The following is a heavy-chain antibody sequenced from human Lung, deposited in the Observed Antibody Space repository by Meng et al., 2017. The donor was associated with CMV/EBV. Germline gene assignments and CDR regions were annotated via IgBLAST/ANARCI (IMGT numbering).Heavy chain of an antibody. J-gene: IGHJ4*02. Sequence: SGGSDSSASYYWSWIRQPPGKGLEWIGYIYYSGRTNYNPSLKSRVTISLDTSKNQFSLDLTSVTAADTAVYYCARETITRPRNSFDYWGQGTLVTVSS. V-gene: IGHV4-61*01. CDR2: IYYSGRT. D-gene: IGHD3-10*01. CDR1: GGSDSSASYY. CDR3: ARETITRPRNSFDY.